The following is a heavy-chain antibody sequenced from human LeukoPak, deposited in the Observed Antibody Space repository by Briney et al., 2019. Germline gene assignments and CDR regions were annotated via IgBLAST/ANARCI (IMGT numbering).Heavy chain of an antibody. CDR2: IVGGGGTT. CDR3: AKARRSTGWAYNDY. D-gene: IGHD6-19*01. Sequence: GGSLRLSCAASGFTFSGYAMSWVRQAPGKGLEWVSAIVGGGGTTFYADSVKGRSTISRDNSKNTVFMQMNSLRAEDTAVYFCAKARRSTGWAYNDYWGQGTLVTVSS. J-gene: IGHJ4*02. V-gene: IGHV3-23*01. CDR1: GFTFSGYA.